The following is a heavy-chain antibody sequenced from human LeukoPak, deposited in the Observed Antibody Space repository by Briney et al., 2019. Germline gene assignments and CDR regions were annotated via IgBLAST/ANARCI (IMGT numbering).Heavy chain of an antibody. CDR1: GGSISSYY. Sequence: SETLSLTCTVSGGSISSYYWSWIRQPPGKRLEWIGYIYYSGSTNYNPSLKSRVTISVDKSKNQFSLKLSSVTAADTAVYYCARDQGYSSSSNWFDPWGQGTLVTVSS. V-gene: IGHV4-59*12. CDR2: IYYSGST. CDR3: ARDQGYSSSSNWFDP. J-gene: IGHJ5*02. D-gene: IGHD6-13*01.